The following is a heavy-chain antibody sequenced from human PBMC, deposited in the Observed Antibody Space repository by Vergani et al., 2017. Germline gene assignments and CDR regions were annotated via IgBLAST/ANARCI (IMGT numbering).Heavy chain of an antibody. D-gene: IGHD6-13*01. CDR3: ARGSKAGIAAAGVTAFQH. CDR2: IWYDGSNK. V-gene: IGHV3-33*01. CDR1: GFTFSSYG. J-gene: IGHJ1*01. Sequence: QVQLVESGGGVVQPGRSLRLSCAASGFTFSSYGMHWVRQAPGKGLEWVAVIWYDGSNKYYADSVKGRFTISRDNSKNTLYLQMNSLRAEDTAVYYCARGSKAGIAAAGVTAFQHWGQGTLVTVSS.